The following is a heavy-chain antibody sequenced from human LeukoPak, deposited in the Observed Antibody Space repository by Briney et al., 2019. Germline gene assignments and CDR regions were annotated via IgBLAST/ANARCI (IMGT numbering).Heavy chain of an antibody. V-gene: IGHV3-9*01. Sequence: PGGSLRLSCAASGFTFDDYAMHWVRQAPGKGLEWVSGISWNSGSIGYADSVKGRFAISRDNAKNSLYLQMNSLRAEDTALYYCAKDGLTYYDILTGPSYYFDYWGQGTLVTVSS. J-gene: IGHJ4*02. CDR3: AKDGLTYYDILTGPSYYFDY. CDR2: ISWNSGSI. D-gene: IGHD3-9*01. CDR1: GFTFDDYA.